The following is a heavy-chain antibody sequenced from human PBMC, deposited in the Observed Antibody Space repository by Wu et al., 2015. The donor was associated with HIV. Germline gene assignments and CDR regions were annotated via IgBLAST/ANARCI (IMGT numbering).Heavy chain of an antibody. CDR2: INPSGGST. V-gene: IGHV1-46*01. J-gene: IGHJ6*02. Sequence: QVQAGARSGAEVKKPGASVKVSCKASGYTFTSYYMHWVRQAPGQGLEWMGIINPSGGSTSYAQKFQGRVTMTRDTSTSTVYMELSSLRSEDTAVYYCARGGSSWYGCSGGSCYGPYVDYGMDVWGQGTTVTVSS. D-gene: IGHD2-15*01. CDR1: GYTFTSYY. CDR3: ARGGSSWYGCSGGSCYGPYVDYGMDV.